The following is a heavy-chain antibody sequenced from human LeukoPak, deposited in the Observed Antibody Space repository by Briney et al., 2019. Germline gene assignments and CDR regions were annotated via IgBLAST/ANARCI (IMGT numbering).Heavy chain of an antibody. J-gene: IGHJ4*02. V-gene: IGHV3-23*01. Sequence: GALRLSCTASGFTFGDYAMSWVRQAPGKGLEWVSAISGSGGSTYYADSVKGRFTISRDNSKNTLYLQMNSLRAEDTAVYYCAKDWGGSGSEHSYFDYWGQGTLVTVSS. CDR1: GFTFGDYA. CDR2: ISGSGGST. CDR3: AKDWGGSGSEHSYFDY. D-gene: IGHD3-10*01.